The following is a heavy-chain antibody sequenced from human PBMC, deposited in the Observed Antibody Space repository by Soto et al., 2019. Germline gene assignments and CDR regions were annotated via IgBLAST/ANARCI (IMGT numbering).Heavy chain of an antibody. D-gene: IGHD6-6*01. Sequence: PSETLSLTCTVSGGSVSSGSYYWSWIRQPPGKGLEWIGYIYYSGSTNYNPSLKSRVTISVDTSKNQFSLKLSSVTAADTAVYYCARRRDSSSSIDYWGQGTQVTVS. V-gene: IGHV4-61*01. CDR3: ARRRDSSSSIDY. CDR1: GGSVSSGSYY. J-gene: IGHJ4*02. CDR2: IYYSGST.